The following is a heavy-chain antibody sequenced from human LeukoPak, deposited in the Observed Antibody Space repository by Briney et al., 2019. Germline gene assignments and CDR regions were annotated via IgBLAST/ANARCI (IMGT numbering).Heavy chain of an antibody. J-gene: IGHJ4*02. CDR1: GFTFSSYA. Sequence: GGSLRLSCAASGFTFSSYAMHWVRQAPGKGLEWVAVISYDGSNKYYADSVKGRFTISRDNSKNTLYLQMNSLRAEDTAVYYCARDRTPWYDSSIRYWGQGTLVTVSS. D-gene: IGHD3-22*01. V-gene: IGHV3-30-3*01. CDR3: ARDRTPWYDSSIRY. CDR2: ISYDGSNK.